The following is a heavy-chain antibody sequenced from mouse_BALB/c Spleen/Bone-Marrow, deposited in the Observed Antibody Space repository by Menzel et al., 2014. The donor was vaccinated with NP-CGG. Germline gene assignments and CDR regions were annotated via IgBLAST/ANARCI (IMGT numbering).Heavy chain of an antibody. J-gene: IGHJ2*01. Sequence: VQLQQSGAELVKPGAPVKLSCKASGYTFTSYWMSWGKQRPGRGLEWIGRIDPSDSETHYNQKFKDKATLTVDKSSGTAYIQLSSLTSEDSAVYYCARNWVYFDYWGQGTTLTVSS. CDR1: GYTFTSYW. CDR3: ARNWVYFDY. V-gene: IGHV1-69*02. D-gene: IGHD4-1*01. CDR2: IDPSDSET.